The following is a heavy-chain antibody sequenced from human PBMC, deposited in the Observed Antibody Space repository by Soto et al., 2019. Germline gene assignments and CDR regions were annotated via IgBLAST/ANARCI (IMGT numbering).Heavy chain of an antibody. CDR1: GGSIISDGYS. CDR2: IYEGGNT. Sequence: LSLTCAVSGGSIISDGYSWSWIRQPPGKGLQWIGHIYEGGNTYYTPSLESRVAISTDKSKNQFSLRLSSVTAADTAVYYCVRRSPEDAFDIWGQGTMVTVSS. J-gene: IGHJ3*02. V-gene: IGHV4-30-2*01. CDR3: VRRSPEDAFDI.